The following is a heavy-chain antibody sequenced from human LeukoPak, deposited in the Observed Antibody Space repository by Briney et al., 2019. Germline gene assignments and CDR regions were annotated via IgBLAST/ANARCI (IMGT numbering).Heavy chain of an antibody. CDR2: IYITGST. J-gene: IGHJ4*02. CDR3: ARASGTYPNSLDS. D-gene: IGHD1-26*01. Sequence: SETLALTCSVSGASVNSFYWTWIRQAAGKGPEWIGRIYITGSTDYNPSLKSRVTISLDKSNYEFSLKMNSVTAADTAVYFCARASGTYPNSLDSWGRGTLVIVSS. V-gene: IGHV4-4*07. CDR1: GASVNSFY.